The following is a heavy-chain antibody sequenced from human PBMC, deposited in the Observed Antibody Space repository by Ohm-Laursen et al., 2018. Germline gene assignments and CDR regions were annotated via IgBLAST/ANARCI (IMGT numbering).Heavy chain of an antibody. CDR3: ARSRTLDC. D-gene: IGHD3/OR15-3a*01. Sequence: GTLSLTCTISGGAISSYYWSWIRQPAGKGLEWIGRINISGTNYNPSLKSRVTMSVDTSKNQFSLRLSSVTAADTAVYYCARSRTLDCWGQGTLVTVSS. J-gene: IGHJ4*02. V-gene: IGHV4-4*07. CDR1: GGAISSYY. CDR2: INISGT.